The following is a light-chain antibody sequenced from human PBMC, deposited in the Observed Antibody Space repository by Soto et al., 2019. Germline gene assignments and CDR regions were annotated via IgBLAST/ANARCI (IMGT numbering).Light chain of an antibody. Sequence: DIQMTQSPSSLSASVGDRVTITCRASQSISSYLNWYQQKPGKAPKLLIYAASSLQSGVPSRFSGSGSGTDFTLTISSLQPEDFATYYCQHSYSTPTFGQGTKVELK. V-gene: IGKV1-39*01. CDR2: AAS. CDR1: QSISSY. CDR3: QHSYSTPT. J-gene: IGKJ1*01.